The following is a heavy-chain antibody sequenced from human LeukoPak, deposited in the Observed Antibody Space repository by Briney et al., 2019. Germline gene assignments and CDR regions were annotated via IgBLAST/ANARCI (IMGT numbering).Heavy chain of an antibody. J-gene: IGHJ4*02. V-gene: IGHV1-69*13. CDR2: IITILGTA. CDR3: ARATSTAPFGY. D-gene: IGHD2-21*02. CDR1: GGTFSSYA. Sequence: ASVTVSCKASGGTFSSYAISWVRQAPGQGLEWMGGIITILGTANYAQKFQGRVTITADESTTTAYMELSGLRSEDTALYYCARATSTAPFGYWGQGTLVTVSS.